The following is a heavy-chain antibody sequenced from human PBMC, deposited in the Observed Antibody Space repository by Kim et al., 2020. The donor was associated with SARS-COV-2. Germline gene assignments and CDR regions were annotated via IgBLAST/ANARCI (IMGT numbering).Heavy chain of an antibody. Sequence: QKFQGRVTSTADESTSTAYMELSSLRSEDTAVYYCARDSIAARPEGHFDYWGQGTLVTVSS. J-gene: IGHJ4*02. CDR3: ARDSIAARPEGHFDY. V-gene: IGHV1-69*01. D-gene: IGHD6-6*01.